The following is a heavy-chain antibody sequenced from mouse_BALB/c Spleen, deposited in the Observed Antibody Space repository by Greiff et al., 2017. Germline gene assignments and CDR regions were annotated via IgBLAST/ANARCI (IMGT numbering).Heavy chain of an antibody. Sequence: QVQLQQSGAELMKPGASVKISCKATGYTFSSYWIEWVKQRPGHGLEWIGEILPGSGSTNYNEKFKGKATFTADTSSNTAYMQLSSLTSEDSAVYYCARSSGGNYSPFDYWGQGTTLTVSS. D-gene: IGHD2-1*01. CDR2: ILPGSGST. CDR3: ARSSGGNYSPFDY. J-gene: IGHJ2*01. V-gene: IGHV1-9*01. CDR1: GYTFSSYW.